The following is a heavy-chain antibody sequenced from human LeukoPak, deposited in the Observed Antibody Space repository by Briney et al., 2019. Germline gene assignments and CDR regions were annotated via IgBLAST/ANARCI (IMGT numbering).Heavy chain of an antibody. J-gene: IGHJ4*02. D-gene: IGHD6-13*01. CDR2: ISYDGSNK. CDR3: ASSWAYFDS. CDR1: GFIFNSYG. V-gene: IGHV3-30*03. Sequence: GKSLRLSCAASGFIFNSYGMHWVRRAPGKGLEWVAVISYDGSNKYYADSVKGRFTISRDNSKNTLYLQMNSLRAEDTAVYYCASSWAYFDSWGQGTLVTVSS.